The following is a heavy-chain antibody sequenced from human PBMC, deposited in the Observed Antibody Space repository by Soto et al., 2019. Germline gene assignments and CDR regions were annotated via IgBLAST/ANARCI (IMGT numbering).Heavy chain of an antibody. J-gene: IGHJ6*02. CDR1: GFTFSNAW. Sequence: WGSLRLSGAASGFTFSNAWMSWVRQAPGKGREWVGRIKSQKDGGTTDYAAPVKGRFTISRDDSKNTVYLQMNGLKTEDTAVYYCSTGVRDSSGSMRLYYYSDMDVWGQGTTVTVSS. CDR2: IKSQKDGGTT. CDR3: STGVRDSSGSMRLYYYSDMDV. V-gene: IGHV3-15*01. D-gene: IGHD3-22*01.